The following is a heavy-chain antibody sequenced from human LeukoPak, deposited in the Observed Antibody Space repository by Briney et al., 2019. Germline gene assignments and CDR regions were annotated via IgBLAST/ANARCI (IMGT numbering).Heavy chain of an antibody. CDR1: GGSISSYY. CDR2: IYTSGST. V-gene: IGHV4-4*07. J-gene: IGHJ4*02. CDR3: ARFGYCSGGSCRYYFDY. D-gene: IGHD2-15*01. Sequence: SETLSLTCTVSGGSISSYYWSWIRQPAGKGLEWIGRIYTSGSTNYNPSLKSRVTMSVDTSKNQFSLKLSSVTAADTAVYYCARFGYCSGGSCRYYFDYWGQGTLVTVSS.